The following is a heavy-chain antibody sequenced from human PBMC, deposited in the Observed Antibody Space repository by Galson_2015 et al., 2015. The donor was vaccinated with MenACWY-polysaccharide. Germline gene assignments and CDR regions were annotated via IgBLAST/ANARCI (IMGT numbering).Heavy chain of an antibody. D-gene: IGHD3-10*01. CDR3: ARAPRGLWFGEA. CDR2: IYYSGST. J-gene: IGHJ5*02. V-gene: IGHV4-31*03. CDR1: GASIGSGDDYY. Sequence: PLSLTCTVSGASIGSGDDYYWTWICQRPGKGLEWIGYIYYSGSTYYNPSLKSRVIISQDTSKNQFSLNLSSVTAADTAVYYCARAPRGLWFGEAWGQGTLVTVSS.